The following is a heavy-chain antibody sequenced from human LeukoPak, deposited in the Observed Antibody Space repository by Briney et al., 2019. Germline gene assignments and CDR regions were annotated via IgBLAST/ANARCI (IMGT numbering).Heavy chain of an antibody. CDR1: GGTFSSYA. CDR2: IIPIFGTA. CDR3: ARGGYSYGRRFYYYYMDV. J-gene: IGHJ6*03. Sequence: ASVKVSCKASGGTFSSYAISWVRQAPGQGLEWMGGIIPIFGTANYAQKFQGRVTITADGSTSTAYMELSSLRSEDTAVYYCARGGYSYGRRFYYYYMDVWGKGTTVTISS. D-gene: IGHD5-18*01. V-gene: IGHV1-69*13.